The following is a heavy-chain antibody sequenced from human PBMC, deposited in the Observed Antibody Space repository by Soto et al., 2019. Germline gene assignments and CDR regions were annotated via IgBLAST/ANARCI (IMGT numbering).Heavy chain of an antibody. CDR3: ATHGLGVSSPPYFDN. J-gene: IGHJ4*02. Sequence: QLVQSGSEVKKPGSSVKVSCQASGGTFSGYVVTWVRQAPGQGLGRMGEFVPLFGTTNYAQRFSGRITITAEESTSTAYMELRTLRSDDTAVYYCATHGLGVSSPPYFDNWGQGTLVTVSS. D-gene: IGHD3-16*01. CDR2: FVPLFGTT. CDR1: GGTFSGYV. V-gene: IGHV1-69*01.